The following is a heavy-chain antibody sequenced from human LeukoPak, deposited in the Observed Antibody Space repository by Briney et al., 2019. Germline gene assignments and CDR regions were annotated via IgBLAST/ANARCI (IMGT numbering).Heavy chain of an antibody. D-gene: IGHD6-13*01. CDR2: ISSSGSTI. CDR3: ARGDPGIAAAGELFDY. J-gene: IGHJ4*02. V-gene: IGHV3-48*03. Sequence: GGSLRLSCAASGFTFSSYEMNWVRQAPGKGLEWVSYISSSGSTIYYADSVKGRFTISRDNAKNSLYLQVNSLRAEDTAVYYCARGDPGIAAAGELFDYWGQGTLVTVSS. CDR1: GFTFSSYE.